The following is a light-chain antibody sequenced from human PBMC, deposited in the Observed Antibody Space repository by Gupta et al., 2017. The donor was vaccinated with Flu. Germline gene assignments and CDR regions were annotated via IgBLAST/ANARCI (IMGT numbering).Light chain of an antibody. CDR3: QRYSSS. Sequence: EIVLTQSPGTLSLSPGDRATLSCRASQSVTSDFSAWHQQKPGQAPRLLIYGASTRATGIPGLISGRGSGTDFTLTSSRLEPEDFAVFYWQRYSSSFGGGTKVEIK. J-gene: IGKJ4*01. CDR1: QSVTSDF. CDR2: GAS. V-gene: IGKV3-20*01.